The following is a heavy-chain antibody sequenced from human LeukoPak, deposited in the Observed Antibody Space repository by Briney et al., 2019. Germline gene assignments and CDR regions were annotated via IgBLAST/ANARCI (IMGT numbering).Heavy chain of an antibody. CDR1: GGSISSYY. J-gene: IGHJ5*02. CDR3: ARDGPPGSGWYWFDP. D-gene: IGHD6-19*01. CDR2: IYYSGST. Sequence: QASETLSLTCTVSGGSISSYYWSWIRQPPGKGLEWIGYIYYSGSTNYNPSLKSRVTISVDTSKNQFSLKLSSVTAADTAVYYCARDGPPGSGWYWFDPWGQGTLVTVSS. V-gene: IGHV4-59*12.